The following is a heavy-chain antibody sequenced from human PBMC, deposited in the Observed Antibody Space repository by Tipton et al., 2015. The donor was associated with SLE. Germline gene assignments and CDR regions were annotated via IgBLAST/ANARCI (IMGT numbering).Heavy chain of an antibody. J-gene: IGHJ5*02. Sequence: RSLRLSCAASGFTFSSYAMHWVRQAPGKGLEWVAVISYDGSNKYYADSVKGRVTISRDESKNTLYLQMNSLKTEDTAVYYCTTVEQLVTWGQGPLVRVSS. V-gene: IGHV3-30*04. CDR3: TTVEQLVT. CDR2: ISYDGSNK. CDR1: GFTFSSYA. D-gene: IGHD6-6*01.